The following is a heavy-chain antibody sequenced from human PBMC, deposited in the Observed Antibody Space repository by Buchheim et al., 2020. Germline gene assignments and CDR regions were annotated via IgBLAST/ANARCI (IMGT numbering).Heavy chain of an antibody. CDR3: ATPGAYGSGGYYSMDV. CDR2: IGSVASII. CDR1: GFLFFDYS. D-gene: IGHD3-10*01. V-gene: IGHV3-48*02. J-gene: IGHJ6*02. Sequence: EVHLAESGGGLVQPGGSLRLSCEASGFLFFDYSMSWVRQAPGKGLEWVSFIGSVASIIYYADSVKGRFTISRDNAKNSLYLQMNSLRDEDTAVYYCATPGAYGSGGYYSMDVWGQGTT.